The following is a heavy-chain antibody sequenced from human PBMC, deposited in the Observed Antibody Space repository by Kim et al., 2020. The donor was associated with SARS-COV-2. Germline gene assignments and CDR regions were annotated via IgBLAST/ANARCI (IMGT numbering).Heavy chain of an antibody. V-gene: IGHV4-59*01. CDR1: GGSTSGCY. D-gene: IGHD6-13*01. Sequence: SETLSLTCTVSGGSTSGCYWSWIRQAPGKGLEWIGYIFHSGSIIYNPSLKSRTIISIDTSKNQFSLKLSSVTAADTAVYYCARYGYSGLRGFDYWGQGTL. CDR3: ARYGYSGLRGFDY. CDR2: IFHSGSI. J-gene: IGHJ4*02.